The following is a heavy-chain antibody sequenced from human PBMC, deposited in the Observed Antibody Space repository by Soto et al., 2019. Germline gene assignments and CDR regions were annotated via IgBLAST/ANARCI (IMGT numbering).Heavy chain of an antibody. CDR3: AAEHSGRYFNVLDF. V-gene: IGHV1-58*01. D-gene: IGHD1-26*01. CDR1: GFNFISSA. J-gene: IGHJ4*02. CDR2: IVVGSGNT. Sequence: SVKVSCKASGFNFISSAVQWVRQARGQRPEWIGWIVVGSGNTKYAQKFQERVTITRDMSTSTAYMELRSLSSEDTALYYCAAEHSGRYFNVLDFWGQGTLVTVSS.